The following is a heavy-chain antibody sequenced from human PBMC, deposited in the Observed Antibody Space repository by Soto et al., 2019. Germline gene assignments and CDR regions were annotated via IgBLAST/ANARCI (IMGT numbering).Heavy chain of an antibody. CDR2: IRAYTGNT. Sequence: QVQLVQSGAEVKKPGASVKVSCKASGYTFTSYGISWVRQAPGQGLEWMGWIRAYTGNTNYTQKLQGRVTMTTDTSTSTAYMELRSLRSDDTAVYYCARGAEGYCSGGSCFLDHDAFDIWGQGTMVTVSS. CDR1: GYTFTSYG. D-gene: IGHD2-15*01. CDR3: ARGAEGYCSGGSCFLDHDAFDI. J-gene: IGHJ3*02. V-gene: IGHV1-18*01.